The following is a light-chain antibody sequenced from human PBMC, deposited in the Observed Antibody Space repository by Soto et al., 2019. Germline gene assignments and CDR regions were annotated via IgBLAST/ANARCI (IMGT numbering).Light chain of an antibody. CDR2: RAS. CDR1: QSINSW. CDR3: QQYETYSWT. V-gene: IGKV1-5*03. J-gene: IGKJ1*01. Sequence: DIQMTQSPSTLSASVGDRVTITCRASQSINSWLAWYQQKPGKGPTLLIYRASRLESGVPSRFSGSGSGTEFALTISSLQPADFATYYCQQYETYSWTFGQGTKVDSK.